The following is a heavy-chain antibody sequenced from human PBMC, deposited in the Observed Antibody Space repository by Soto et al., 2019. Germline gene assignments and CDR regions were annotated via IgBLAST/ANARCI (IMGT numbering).Heavy chain of an antibody. CDR2: MNPNSGNT. CDR1: GYNFNTFD. J-gene: IGHJ4*02. Sequence: ASVKVSCKASGYNFNTFDIYWVRQATGHGLEWMGWMNPNSGNTGYAQELRGRVTMTRNASNTTAYVELTSLTSDDTGVYYCAGGNFRYWGQGTLVTVSS. V-gene: IGHV1-8*02. CDR3: AGGNFRY.